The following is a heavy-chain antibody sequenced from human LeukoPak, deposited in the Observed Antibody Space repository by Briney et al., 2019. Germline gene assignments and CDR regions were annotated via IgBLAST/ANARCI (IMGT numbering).Heavy chain of an antibody. V-gene: IGHV1-2*02. Sequence: VASVRVSCKASGYTFTGYYMHWVRQAPGQGLEWMGWINPNSGGTNYAQKFQGRVTMTRDTSISTAYMELSRLRSDDTAVYYCARVGLSYNWFDPWGQGTLVTVSS. CDR2: INPNSGGT. D-gene: IGHD3-16*02. J-gene: IGHJ5*02. CDR1: GYTFTGYY. CDR3: ARVGLSYNWFDP.